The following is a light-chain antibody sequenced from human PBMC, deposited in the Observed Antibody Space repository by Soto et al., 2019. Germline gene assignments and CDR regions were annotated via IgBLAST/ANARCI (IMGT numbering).Light chain of an antibody. J-gene: IGKJ5*01. Sequence: DIVMTPSPATLSVSPGERATLSCRASQSFSSNLAWYQQKPGQAPRLLIYGASTRATGVPARFSGSGSGTEFTLTISSLQSEDFAVYYCQQYNNWPRTVGQGTRLEIK. CDR1: QSFSSN. CDR2: GAS. V-gene: IGKV3-15*01. CDR3: QQYNNWPRT.